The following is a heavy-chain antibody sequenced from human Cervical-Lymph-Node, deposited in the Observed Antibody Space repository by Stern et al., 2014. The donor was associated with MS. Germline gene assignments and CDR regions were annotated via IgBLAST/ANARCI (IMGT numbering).Heavy chain of an antibody. CDR3: ARDSIFGVVIGELDP. V-gene: IGHV3-30*01. CDR2: ISYDGSNK. Sequence: QVHLVQSGGGVVQPGRSLRLSCAASGFTFSSYAMHWVRQAPGTGLEWVAVISYDGSNKYYADSVKGRFTISRDNSKNTLYLQMNSLRAEDTAVYYCARDSIFGVVIGELDPWGQGTLVTVSS. J-gene: IGHJ5*02. D-gene: IGHD3-3*02. CDR1: GFTFSSYA.